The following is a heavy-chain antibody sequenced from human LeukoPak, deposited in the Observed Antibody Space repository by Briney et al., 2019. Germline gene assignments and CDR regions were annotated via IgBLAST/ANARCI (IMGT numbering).Heavy chain of an antibody. CDR1: GYTLTELS. D-gene: IGHD6-19*01. CDR2: FDPEDGET. V-gene: IGHV1-24*01. Sequence: ASVKVSCKVSGYTLTELSMHWVRQAPGKGLEWMGGFDPEDGETIYAQKFQGRVTMTEDTSTDTAYMELSSLRYEDTALYYCATSGWSQLWYFDLWGRGTLVTVSS. J-gene: IGHJ2*01. CDR3: ATSGWSQLWYFDL.